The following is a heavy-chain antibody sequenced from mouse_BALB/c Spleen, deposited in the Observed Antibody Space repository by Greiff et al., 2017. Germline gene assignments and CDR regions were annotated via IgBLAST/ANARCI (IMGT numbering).Heavy chain of an antibody. V-gene: IGHV5-17*02. CDR2: ISSGSSTI. Sequence: EVKLVESGGGLVQPGGSRKLSCAASGFTFSSFGMHWVRQAPEKGLEWVAYISSGSSTIYYADTVKGRFTISRDNPKNTLFLQMTSLRSEDTAMDYCASSYGVPWFAYWGQGTLVTVSA. J-gene: IGHJ3*01. CDR3: ASSYGVPWFAY. D-gene: IGHD1-1*01. CDR1: GFTFSSFG.